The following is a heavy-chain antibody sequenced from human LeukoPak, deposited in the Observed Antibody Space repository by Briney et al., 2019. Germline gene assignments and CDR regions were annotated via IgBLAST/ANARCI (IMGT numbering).Heavy chain of an antibody. J-gene: IGHJ4*02. Sequence: PSETLSLTCTVSGGSVSSGSYYWSWIRQPPGKGLEWIGYIYYSGSTNYNPYLKSRVTISVDTSKNQFSLKLSSVTAADTAVYYCARGTYYDILTGYFFDYWGQGTLVTVSS. CDR3: ARGTYYDILTGYFFDY. CDR1: GGSVSSGSYY. V-gene: IGHV4-61*01. CDR2: IYYSGST. D-gene: IGHD3-9*01.